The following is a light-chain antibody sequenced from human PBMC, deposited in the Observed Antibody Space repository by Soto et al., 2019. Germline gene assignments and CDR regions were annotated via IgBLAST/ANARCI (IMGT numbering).Light chain of an antibody. J-gene: IGKJ4*01. CDR3: QQYNNWPLT. CDR2: GAS. CDR1: QSVNSD. V-gene: IGKV3-15*01. Sequence: EIVLTQSPATLSVSPVERATLSCRASQSVNSDLAWFQQKPGQAPRLLIYGASTRATGIPARFSGSGSGTEFTLTISSLQSEDFAIYYCQQYNNWPLTFGGGTKVEIK.